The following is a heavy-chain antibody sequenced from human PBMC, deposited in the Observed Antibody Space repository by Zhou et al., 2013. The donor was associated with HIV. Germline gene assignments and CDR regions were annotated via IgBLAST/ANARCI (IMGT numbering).Heavy chain of an antibody. CDR1: GGTFSSYA. J-gene: IGHJ5*02. V-gene: IGHV1-69*05. CDR3: AKGGILTGTTWWFDP. Sequence: QVHLVQSGAEVKKAGSSVKVSCKASGGTFSSYAISWVRQAPGQGLEWMGGIIPIFGTANYAQKFQGRVTITTDESTSTAYMELSSLRSEDTAVYYCAKGGILTGTTWWFDPWGQGTLVTVSS. CDR2: IIPIFGTA. D-gene: IGHD1-7*01.